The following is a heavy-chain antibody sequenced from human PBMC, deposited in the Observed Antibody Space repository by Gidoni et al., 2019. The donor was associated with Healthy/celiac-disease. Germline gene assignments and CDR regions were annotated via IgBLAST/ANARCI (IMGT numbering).Heavy chain of an antibody. D-gene: IGHD6-6*01. CDR2: INHSGST. CDR3: ARGMYSSSSLVFAFDI. CDR1: GGSFSGYY. V-gene: IGHV4-34*01. J-gene: IGHJ3*02. Sequence: QVQLQQWGAGLLKPSETLSLTCAVYGGSFSGYYWSWIRQPPGKGLEWIGEINHSGSTNYNPSLKSRVTISVDTSKNQFSLKLSSVTAADTAVYYCARGMYSSSSLVFAFDIWGQGTMVTVSS.